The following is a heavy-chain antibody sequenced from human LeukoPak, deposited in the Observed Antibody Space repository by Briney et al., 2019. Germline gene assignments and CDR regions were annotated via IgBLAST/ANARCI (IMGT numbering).Heavy chain of an antibody. Sequence: GGSLRLSCAASGFTFSSYAMSWVRQAPGKGLEWVSAISGSGGSTYYADSVKGRITISRDNSKNTLYLQMNSLRAEDTAVYYCAKDPRPSYYFDYWGQGTLVTVSS. CDR2: ISGSGGST. CDR1: GFTFSSYA. CDR3: AKDPRPSYYFDY. V-gene: IGHV3-23*01. J-gene: IGHJ4*02.